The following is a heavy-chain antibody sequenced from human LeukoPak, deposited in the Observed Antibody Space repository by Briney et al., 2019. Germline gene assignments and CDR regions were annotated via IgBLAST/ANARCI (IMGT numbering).Heavy chain of an antibody. CDR1: GYTLTNYG. D-gene: IGHD5-24*01. CDR3: SRSDLGTITAGHFNH. J-gene: IGHJ4*02. CDR2: ISDYQGRT. V-gene: IGHV1-18*01. Sequence: ASVKVSCKASGYTLTNYGITWVRQAPGQGLEWMGWISDYQGRTKYAQNFQGRVNMTIDTSTSTAYMDLRSLISDDTAIYFCSRSDLGTITAGHFNHWGQGTLVAVSS.